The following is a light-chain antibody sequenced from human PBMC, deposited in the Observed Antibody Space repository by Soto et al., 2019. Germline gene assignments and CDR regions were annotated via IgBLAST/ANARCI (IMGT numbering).Light chain of an antibody. CDR3: QSYVSSLSGWV. Sequence: QSALTQPPSVSGAPGQRVTISCTGSSSNIGAGYDVHWYQQLPGTAPKLLIYGNSNRPSGVPDRFSGSKSGTSASLAITGLQAEDEAAYYCQSYVSSLSGWVFGGGTKLTVL. CDR2: GNS. CDR1: SSNIGAGYD. V-gene: IGLV1-40*01. J-gene: IGLJ3*02.